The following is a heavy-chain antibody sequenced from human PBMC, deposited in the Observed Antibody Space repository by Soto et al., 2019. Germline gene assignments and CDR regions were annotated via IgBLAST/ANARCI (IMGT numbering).Heavy chain of an antibody. Sequence: EVQLLESGGGLVQPGGSLRLSCAASGFTFNNYAMTWVRQAPGKGLEWVSAISGGGDTTSYADSVKGRFTVPRDGSKNTLYRQMSRLRAEDTALYYCAKGRGGSGSLTPRVDFWGQGTLVTVSS. CDR3: AKGRGGSGSLTPRVDF. D-gene: IGHD3-10*01. V-gene: IGHV3-23*01. CDR2: ISGGGDTT. CDR1: GFTFNNYA. J-gene: IGHJ4*02.